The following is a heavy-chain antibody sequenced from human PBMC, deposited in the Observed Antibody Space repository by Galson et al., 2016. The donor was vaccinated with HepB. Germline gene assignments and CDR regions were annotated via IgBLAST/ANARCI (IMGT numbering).Heavy chain of an antibody. Sequence: TLSLTCTVSGGSISGDPYYWSWIRHLPGKGLEWIGYIHHSGSPYYNPSLESRLTFSVDTSKNEFSLKLRSATAADTAVYYCARVAKTYSGTSRGVMGYFDHWGQGTLVTVSS. V-gene: IGHV4-31*03. J-gene: IGHJ4*02. CDR3: ARVAKTYSGTSRGVMGYFDH. D-gene: IGHD1-26*01. CDR1: GGSISGDPYY. CDR2: IHHSGSP.